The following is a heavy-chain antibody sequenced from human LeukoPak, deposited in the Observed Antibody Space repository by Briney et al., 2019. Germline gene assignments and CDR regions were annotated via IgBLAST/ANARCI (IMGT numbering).Heavy chain of an antibody. J-gene: IGHJ6*02. Sequence: ASVKVSCKASGGTFSSYAISWVRQAPGQGLEWMGRIIPILGIANYAQKFQGRVTITADKSTSTAYMELSGLRSEDTAVYYCARNYDSSGQSALIYYGMDVWGQGTTVTVSS. CDR1: GGTFSSYA. CDR3: ARNYDSSGQSALIYYGMDV. D-gene: IGHD3-22*01. CDR2: IIPILGIA. V-gene: IGHV1-69*04.